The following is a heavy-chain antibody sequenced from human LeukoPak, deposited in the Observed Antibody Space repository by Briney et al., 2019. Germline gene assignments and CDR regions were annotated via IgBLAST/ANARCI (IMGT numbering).Heavy chain of an antibody. J-gene: IGHJ3*02. CDR3: ARTYYDFWSGYYSHAFDI. V-gene: IGHV4-30-4*08. D-gene: IGHD3-3*01. CDR1: GGSISSGDYY. CDR2: IYYSGST. Sequence: SETLSLTCTVSGGSISSGDYYWSWIRQPPGKGLEWIGYIYYSGSTYYNPSLKSRVTISVDRSKNQFSLKLSSVTAADTAVYYCARTYYDFWSGYYSHAFDIWGQGTMVTVSS.